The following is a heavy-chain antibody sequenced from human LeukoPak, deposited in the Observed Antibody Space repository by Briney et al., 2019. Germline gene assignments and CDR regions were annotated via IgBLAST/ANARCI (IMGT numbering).Heavy chain of an antibody. CDR3: ARSIYCSSTSCYGKFDY. Sequence: PGGSLRLSCAASGFTFSSYAMTWVRQAPGKGLEWVANIKQDGSEKYYVDSVKGRFTISRDNAKNSLYLQMNSLRAEDTAVYYCARSIYCSSTSCYGKFDYWGQGTLVTVSS. V-gene: IGHV3-7*01. J-gene: IGHJ4*02. D-gene: IGHD2-2*01. CDR2: IKQDGSEK. CDR1: GFTFSSYA.